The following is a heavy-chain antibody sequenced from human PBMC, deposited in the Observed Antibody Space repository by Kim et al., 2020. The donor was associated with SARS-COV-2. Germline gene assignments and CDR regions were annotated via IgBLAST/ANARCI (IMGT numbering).Heavy chain of an antibody. CDR1: GYSISSGYY. D-gene: IGHD4-17*01. J-gene: IGHJ4*02. V-gene: IGHV4-38-2*02. Sequence: SETLSLTCTVSGYSISSGYYWGWIRQPPGKGLEWIGSIDHSGSTYYNPSLKSRVTISVDTSKNQFSLKLSSVTAADTAVYYCARGWTMTTVHSWGQGTLVTVS. CDR3: ARGWTMTTVHS. CDR2: IDHSGST.